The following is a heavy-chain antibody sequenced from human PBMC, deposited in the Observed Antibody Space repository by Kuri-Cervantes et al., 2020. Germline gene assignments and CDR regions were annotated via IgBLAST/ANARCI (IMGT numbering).Heavy chain of an antibody. D-gene: IGHD4-17*01. CDR2: IYHSGST. V-gene: IGHV4-39*07. J-gene: IGHJ6*03. Sequence: GSLRLSCTVSGGSISSSSYYWGWIRQPPGKGLEWIGSIYHSGSTYHNPSLKSRVTISVDTSKNQFSLKLSSVTAADTAVYYCAREGDYGDYYMDVWGKGTTVTVSS. CDR3: AREGDYGDYYMDV. CDR1: GGSISSSSYY.